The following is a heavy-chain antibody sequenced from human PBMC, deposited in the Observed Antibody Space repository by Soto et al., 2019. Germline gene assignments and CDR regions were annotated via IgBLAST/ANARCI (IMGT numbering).Heavy chain of an antibody. CDR2: VNYSGVT. J-gene: IGHJ4*02. CDR3: ARAPAESYDDRGKGMRYLDS. CDR1: GGSVNGYY. D-gene: IGHD3-16*01. Sequence: SEPLSLTFTIAGGSVNGYYWSWIRQPPGKGLEWIGCVNYSGVTHYSPSLQSRVTMSIDTSNNRFSLRLNSVTAPHTAVDYCARAPAESYDDRGKGMRYLDSWGQGALVIVSS. V-gene: IGHV4-59*02.